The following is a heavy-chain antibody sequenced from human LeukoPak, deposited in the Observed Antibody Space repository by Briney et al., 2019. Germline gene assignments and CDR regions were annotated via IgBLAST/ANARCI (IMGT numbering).Heavy chain of an antibody. CDR3: AKTAVVIPFRFDD. V-gene: IGHV3-23*01. CDR1: GFTFSSYA. Sequence: GGSLRLSCAASGFTFSSYAMSWVRQAPGKGLEWVAAINGGGSNTYYADSVKGRFTISRDNSKKMVYLQMNSVRADDTAVYYCAKTAVVIPFRFDDWGQGALVTVSS. CDR2: INGGGSNT. D-gene: IGHD2-21*01. J-gene: IGHJ4*02.